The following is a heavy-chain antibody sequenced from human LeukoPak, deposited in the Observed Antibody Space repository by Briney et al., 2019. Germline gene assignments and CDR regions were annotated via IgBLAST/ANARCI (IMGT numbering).Heavy chain of an antibody. V-gene: IGHV1-3*01. Sequence: GASVKVSCKASGYTFTSHAIHWVRQAPGQRLEWMGWINAGNGNTKYSQKFQDRVTITRDTSASTAYMELSSLRSEDTAVYYCARDIVVVTAMFYFDYWGQGTLVTVSS. CDR1: GYTFTSHA. CDR3: ARDIVVVTAMFYFDY. D-gene: IGHD2-21*02. CDR2: INAGNGNT. J-gene: IGHJ4*02.